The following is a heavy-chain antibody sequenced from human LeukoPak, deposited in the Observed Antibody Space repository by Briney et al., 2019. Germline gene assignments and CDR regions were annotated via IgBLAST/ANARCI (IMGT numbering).Heavy chain of an antibody. V-gene: IGHV3-74*01. CDR3: ARDRGGSAFDI. D-gene: IGHD3-10*01. CDR2: INSDGSST. Sequence: PGGSLRLSCAPSGFTFRSYWMHCVRQAPGKGLVWVSRINSDGSSTSYADSVKGRFTISRDNAKNTLYLQMNSLRAEDTAVYHCARDRGGSAFDILGQGTMVTVSS. J-gene: IGHJ3*02. CDR1: GFTFRSYW.